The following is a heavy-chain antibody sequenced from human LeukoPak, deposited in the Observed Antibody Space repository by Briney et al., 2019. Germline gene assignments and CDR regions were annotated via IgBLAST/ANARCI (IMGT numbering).Heavy chain of an antibody. CDR1: GGTFSSYA. Sequence: GASVKVSCKXSGGTFSSYAISWVRQAPGQGLEWMGGIIPIFGTANYSQKFQGRVTITADESTSTAYMELSSLRSEDTAVYYCARSSTRYGDSASDYWGQGTLVTVSS. J-gene: IGHJ4*02. D-gene: IGHD4-17*01. V-gene: IGHV1-69*13. CDR2: IIPIFGTA. CDR3: ARSSTRYGDSASDY.